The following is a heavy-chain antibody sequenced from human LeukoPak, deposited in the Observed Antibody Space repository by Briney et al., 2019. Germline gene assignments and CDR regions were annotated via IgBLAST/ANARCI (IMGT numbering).Heavy chain of an antibody. J-gene: IGHJ4*02. V-gene: IGHV1-46*01. Sequence: ASVKVSCKASGYTFTSYYMHWVRQAPGQGLEWMGIINPSGGSTSYAQKFQGRVTTTRDTSTSTVYMELSSLRSEDTAVYYCARASASYGCDYWGQGTLVTVSS. CDR1: GYTFTSYY. D-gene: IGHD5-18*01. CDR3: ARASASYGCDY. CDR2: INPSGGST.